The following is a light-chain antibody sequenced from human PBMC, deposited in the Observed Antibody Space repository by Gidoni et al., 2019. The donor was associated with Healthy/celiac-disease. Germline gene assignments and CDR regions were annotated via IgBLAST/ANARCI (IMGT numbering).Light chain of an antibody. CDR2: AAS. CDR3: QQSYSTPCS. Sequence: DIQMTQSPSSLSASVGDRVTITCRASQSISSYLNWYQQKPGKAPKLLIYAASSLQSGVPSRFSGSGSGTDFTITISSLQPEDFATYYCQQSYSTPCSFXQXTKLEIK. J-gene: IGKJ2*04. CDR1: QSISSY. V-gene: IGKV1-39*01.